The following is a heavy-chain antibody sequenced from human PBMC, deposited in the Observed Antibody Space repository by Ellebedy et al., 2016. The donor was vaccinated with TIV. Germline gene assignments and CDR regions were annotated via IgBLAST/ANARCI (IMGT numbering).Heavy chain of an antibody. J-gene: IGHJ2*01. CDR1: GFTFSSYG. V-gene: IGHV3-33*05. D-gene: IGHD3-22*01. Sequence: GGSLRLXXAASGFTFSSYGMHWVRQAPGKGLEWVAVISYDGSNKYYADSVKGRFTISRDNSKNTLYLQMNSLRAGDTAVYYCARARTYYYDSSEVDGNWYFDLWGRGTLVTVSS. CDR2: ISYDGSNK. CDR3: ARARTYYYDSSEVDGNWYFDL.